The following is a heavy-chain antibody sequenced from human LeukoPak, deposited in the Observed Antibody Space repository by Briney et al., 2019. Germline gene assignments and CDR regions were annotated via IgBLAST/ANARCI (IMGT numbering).Heavy chain of an antibody. D-gene: IGHD2-2*01. CDR2: IIPIFGTA. Sequence: ASVKVSCKASGGTFSSYAISWVRQAPGQGLEWMGGIIPIFGTANYAQKLQGRVTITADESTSTAYMELSSLRSEDTAVYYCATPDCSSTSCYVWDYYYGMDVWGQGTTVTVSS. CDR1: GGTFSSYA. CDR3: ATPDCSSTSCYVWDYYYGMDV. J-gene: IGHJ6*02. V-gene: IGHV1-69*13.